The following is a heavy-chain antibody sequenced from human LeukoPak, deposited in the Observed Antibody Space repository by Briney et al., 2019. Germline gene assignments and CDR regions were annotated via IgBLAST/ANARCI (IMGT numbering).Heavy chain of an antibody. J-gene: IGHJ4*02. Sequence: GTSLRLSCAASGFTFSTYGMHWVRQAPGKGLEWVTLIWYDGSNKYYADSVKGRFTISRDNSKNTLYLRMNSLRAEDTAVYYRARDDQPSSGWYAFDYWGQGTLVTVSS. D-gene: IGHD6-19*01. V-gene: IGHV3-30*19. CDR1: GFTFSTYG. CDR2: IWYDGSNK. CDR3: ARDDQPSSGWYAFDY.